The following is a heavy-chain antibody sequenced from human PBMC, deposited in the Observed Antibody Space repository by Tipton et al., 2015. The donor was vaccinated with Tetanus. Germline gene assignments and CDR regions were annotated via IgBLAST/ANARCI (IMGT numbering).Heavy chain of an antibody. J-gene: IGHJ4*02. D-gene: IGHD6-13*01. Sequence: TLSLTCTVSGVSISGYYWSWIRQPAGKGLEWIGRVDRSGTTTYNPSLKSRVTISVDKSKNQFSLRLGSVTAADTAMYYCAREPAATGTSLFDYWGQGALATVSS. V-gene: IGHV4-4*07. CDR3: AREPAATGTSLFDY. CDR1: GVSISGYY. CDR2: VDRSGTT.